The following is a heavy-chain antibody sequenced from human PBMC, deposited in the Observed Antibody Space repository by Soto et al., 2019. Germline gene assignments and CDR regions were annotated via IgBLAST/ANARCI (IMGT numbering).Heavy chain of an antibody. Sequence: GASVKVSCKASGGTFSSYAISWVRQAPGQGLEWMGGIIPIFGTANYAQKFQGRVTITADKSTSTAYMELSGLRSEDTAVYYCARGRIGSGLDYFDYWGQGTLVTVSS. J-gene: IGHJ4*02. CDR3: ARGRIGSGLDYFDY. D-gene: IGHD3-16*01. CDR1: GGTFSSYA. V-gene: IGHV1-69*06. CDR2: IIPIFGTA.